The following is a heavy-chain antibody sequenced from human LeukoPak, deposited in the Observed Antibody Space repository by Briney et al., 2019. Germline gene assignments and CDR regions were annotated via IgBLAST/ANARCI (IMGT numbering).Heavy chain of an antibody. CDR1: GFTFSSYN. V-gene: IGHV3-21*06. CDR3: ARVSYFDY. J-gene: IGHJ4*02. CDR2: ITSSSSYI. Sequence: GGSLRLSCAASGFTFSSYNMNWVRQAPGKGPEWVSSITSSSSYIYYADSVKGRFTISRDNAKNSLYLQMDSLRVEDTAVYYCARVSYFDYWGQGTLVTVSS.